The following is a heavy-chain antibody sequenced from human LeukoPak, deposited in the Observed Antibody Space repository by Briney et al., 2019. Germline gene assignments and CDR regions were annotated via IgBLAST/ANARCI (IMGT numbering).Heavy chain of an antibody. Sequence: GGSLRLSCAASGFTFSSYGMHWVRQAPGKGLEWVAFIRYDGSNKYYADSVKGRFTISRDNSKNTLYLQMNSLRAEDTAVYYCAGPGDSSTSRGDYWGQGTLVTVSS. V-gene: IGHV3-30*02. CDR1: GFTFSSYG. J-gene: IGHJ4*02. CDR2: IRYDGSNK. D-gene: IGHD6-13*01. CDR3: AGPGDSSTSRGDY.